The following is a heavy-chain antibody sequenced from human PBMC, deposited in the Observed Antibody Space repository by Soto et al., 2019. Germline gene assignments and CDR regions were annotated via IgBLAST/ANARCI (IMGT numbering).Heavy chain of an antibody. Sequence: SETLSLTCAVSGGSVSRGGYSWNWVRQPPGKALEWIGHIYHSGTTDYNPSLKSRVTISIDRSKNQFTLYLNSVTAADSAMYYCASKRNYFYGLDVWGQGTTVTVPS. CDR1: GGSVSRGGYS. V-gene: IGHV4-30-2*01. J-gene: IGHJ6*02. CDR3: ASKRNYFYGLDV. CDR2: IYHSGTT.